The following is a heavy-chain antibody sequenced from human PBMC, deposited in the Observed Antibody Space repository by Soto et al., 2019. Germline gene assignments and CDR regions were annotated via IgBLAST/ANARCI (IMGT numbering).Heavy chain of an antibody. V-gene: IGHV4-34*01. J-gene: IGHJ3*02. CDR2: INHSGST. CDR1: GGSFSGYY. CDR3: ARGWYDAFDI. Sequence: QVQLQQWGAGLLKPSETLSLTCAVYGGSFSGYYWSWIRQPPGKGLEWIGEINHSGSTNYNPSLKSRVTISVDTSKNQFSLKLSSVTAADTAVYYCARGWYDAFDIWGQGTMVTVSS. D-gene: IGHD2-15*01.